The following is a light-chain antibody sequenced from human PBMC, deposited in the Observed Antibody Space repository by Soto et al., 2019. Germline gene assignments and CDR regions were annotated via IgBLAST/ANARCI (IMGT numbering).Light chain of an antibody. CDR1: SSNIGAGYD. Sequence: QSVLTQPPSVSGAPGQRVVISCSGSSSNIGAGYDLHWYQHLPGTAPKLLIYDDNKRPAGVPDRFSGSRSGTSASLAITGLQAEDEADYYCQSFDSDLSAYVFGTGTKLTVL. V-gene: IGLV1-40*01. CDR2: DDN. CDR3: QSFDSDLSAYV. J-gene: IGLJ1*01.